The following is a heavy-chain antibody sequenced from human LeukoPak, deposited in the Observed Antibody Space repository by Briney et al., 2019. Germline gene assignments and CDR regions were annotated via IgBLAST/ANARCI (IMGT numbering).Heavy chain of an antibody. V-gene: IGHV1-2*02. CDR2: INPNSGGT. CDR3: ARDAIVVVPAAIGYYYYGMDA. CDR1: GYTFTGYY. Sequence: GASVKVSCKASGYTFTGYYMHWVRQAPGQGLEWMGWINPNSGGTNYAQKFQGRVTMTRDTSISTAYMELSRLRSDDTAVYYCARDAIVVVPAAIGYYYYGMDAWGQGTTVTVSS. D-gene: IGHD2-2*01. J-gene: IGHJ6*02.